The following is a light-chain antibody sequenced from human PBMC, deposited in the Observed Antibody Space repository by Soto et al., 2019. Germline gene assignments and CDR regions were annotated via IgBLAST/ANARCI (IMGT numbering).Light chain of an antibody. CDR2: DVT. Sequence: QSALTQPASVSGSPGQSITISCIGTSSDVGGYNYVSWYQQHPGQAPKLMIYDVTKRPSGVSDRFSGSKSGNTASLTISGLQAEDEAEYYCNSYTSRTTYVFGSGTKVTVL. CDR1: SSDVGGYNY. V-gene: IGLV2-14*03. J-gene: IGLJ1*01. CDR3: NSYTSRTTYV.